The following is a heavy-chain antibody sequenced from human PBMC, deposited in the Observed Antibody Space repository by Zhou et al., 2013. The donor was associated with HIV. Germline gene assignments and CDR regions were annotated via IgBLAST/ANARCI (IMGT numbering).Heavy chain of an antibody. CDR3: AREGGYCSGGSCPDAFDI. J-gene: IGHJ3*02. Sequence: QVQLVQSGAEVKKPGASVKVSCKASGYTFANYGMHWVRQAPGQGLEWMGWISSYNGNTIHAQKLQGRITMTTDKYTNAAYMEVKSLTSYDTGLYYCAREGGYCSGGSCPDAFDIWGQGXMVTVSS. CDR1: GYTFANYG. D-gene: IGHD2-15*01. V-gene: IGHV1-18*01. CDR2: ISSYNGNT.